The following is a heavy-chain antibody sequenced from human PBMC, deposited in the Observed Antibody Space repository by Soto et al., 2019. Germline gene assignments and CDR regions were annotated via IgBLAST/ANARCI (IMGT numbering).Heavy chain of an antibody. V-gene: IGHV4-39*01. CDR2: MFYGVST. D-gene: IGHD3-3*02. CDR1: GSSINSSGYY. J-gene: IGHJ4*02. Sequence: SETLSLTCTVSGSSINSSGYYWGWIRQPPGKGLEWIGSMFYGVSTYYNPSLKSRVTVSIDTSKNQFSLNLRSVTAADTAVYYCARLPSRHLVDYWGQGTLVTVSS. CDR3: ARLPSRHLVDY.